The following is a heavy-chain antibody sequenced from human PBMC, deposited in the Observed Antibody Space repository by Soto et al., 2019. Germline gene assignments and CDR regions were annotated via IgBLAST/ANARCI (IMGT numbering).Heavy chain of an antibody. CDR2: IKSKTDGGTT. D-gene: IGHD3-22*01. J-gene: IGHJ4*01. V-gene: IGHV3-15*07. CDR1: GFTFSDAW. Sequence: GVLRLSCAASGFTFSDAWINWVRQAPGKGLEWVGRIKSKTDGGTTDFAAPVKGRFAISRGDSKNMVYLQMNSLKTEDTAVYYCTTDSHFTMILVRFDFWGLGTLVTVSS. CDR3: TTDSHFTMILVRFDF.